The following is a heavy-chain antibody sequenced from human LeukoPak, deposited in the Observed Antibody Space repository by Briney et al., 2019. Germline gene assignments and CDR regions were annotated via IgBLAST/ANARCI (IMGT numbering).Heavy chain of an antibody. J-gene: IGHJ4*02. CDR2: IYYSGST. CDR1: GGSISSGGYY. CDR3: ARVGYGDYVVDY. V-gene: IGHV4-31*03. Sequence: SETLSLTCTVSGGSISSGGYYWSWIRQHPGKGLEWIGYIYYSGSTYYNTSLKSRVTISVDTSKNQFSLKLSSVTAADTAVYYCARVGYGDYVVDYWGQGTLVTVSS. D-gene: IGHD4-17*01.